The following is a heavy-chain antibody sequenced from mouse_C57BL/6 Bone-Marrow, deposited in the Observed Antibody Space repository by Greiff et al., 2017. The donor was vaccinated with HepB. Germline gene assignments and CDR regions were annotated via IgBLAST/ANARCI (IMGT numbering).Heavy chain of an antibody. CDR2: INPNNGGT. CDR1: GYTFTDYN. V-gene: IGHV1-22*01. CDR3: ARSGNGPLGGYFDY. D-gene: IGHD3-1*01. Sequence: VQLQQSGPELVKPGASVKMSCKASGYTFTDYNMHWVKQSHGKSLEWIGYINPNNGGTSYNQKFKGKATLTVNKSSSTAYMELRSLTSEDSAVYYCARSGNGPLGGYFDYWGQGTTLTVSS. J-gene: IGHJ2*01.